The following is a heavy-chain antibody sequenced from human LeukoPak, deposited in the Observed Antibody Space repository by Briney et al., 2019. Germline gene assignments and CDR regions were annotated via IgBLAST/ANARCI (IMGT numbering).Heavy chain of an antibody. J-gene: IGHJ4*02. D-gene: IGHD5-18*01. V-gene: IGHV3-7*01. CDR2: IKQDGSEK. CDR3: ARSAAMVTGRFDY. CDR1: GFTFSSYW. Sequence: GGSLRLSCAASGFTFSSYWMSWVRQAPGKGPEWVANIKQDGSEKYYVDSVKGRFTISRDNAKNSLYLQMNSLRAEDTAVYYCARSAAMVTGRFDYWGQGTLVTVSS.